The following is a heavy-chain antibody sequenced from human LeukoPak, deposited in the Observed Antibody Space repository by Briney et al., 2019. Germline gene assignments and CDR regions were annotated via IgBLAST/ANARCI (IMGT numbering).Heavy chain of an antibody. D-gene: IGHD3-3*01. V-gene: IGHV3-11*01. CDR3: AKSAVLEWLPEGHYYFDY. Sequence: GGSLRLSCAAFGFTFSDYYMSWIRQAPGKGLEWVSYISSSGSTIYYADSVKGRFTISRDNAKNSLYLQMNSLRAEDTAVYYCAKSAVLEWLPEGHYYFDYWGQGTLVTVSS. CDR2: ISSSGSTI. J-gene: IGHJ4*02. CDR1: GFTFSDYY.